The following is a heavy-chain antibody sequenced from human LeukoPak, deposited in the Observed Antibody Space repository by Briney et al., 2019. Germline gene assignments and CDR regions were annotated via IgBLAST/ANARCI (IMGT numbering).Heavy chain of an antibody. CDR2: IWYDGSNK. J-gene: IGHJ4*02. V-gene: IGHV3-33*01. D-gene: IGHD3-16*01. Sequence: GGSLRLSCAASGFTFSSYAMHWVRQAPGKGLEWVAVIWYDGSNKYYADSVKGRFTISRDNSKNTLYLQMNSLRAEDTAVYYCASDLGALFDYWGQGTLVTVSS. CDR1: GFTFSSYA. CDR3: ASDLGALFDY.